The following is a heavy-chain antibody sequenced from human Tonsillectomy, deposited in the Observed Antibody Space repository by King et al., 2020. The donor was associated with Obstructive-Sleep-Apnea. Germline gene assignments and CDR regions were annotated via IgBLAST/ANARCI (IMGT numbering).Heavy chain of an antibody. D-gene: IGHD7-27*01. CDR1: AFTFSNYW. V-gene: IGHV3-74*01. Sequence: EVQLVESGGGSVQPGGSLRLSCAASAFTFSNYWMHWVRQAPGQGLVWVARINTDGSSTSASYADTLKGRFTISRDNAKNTLYLQMNRLGVEDTAVYYCARGGHLTGDPFLGDYWGQGTLVTVSS. J-gene: IGHJ4*02. CDR2: INTDGSSTSA. CDR3: ARGGHLTGDPFLGDY.